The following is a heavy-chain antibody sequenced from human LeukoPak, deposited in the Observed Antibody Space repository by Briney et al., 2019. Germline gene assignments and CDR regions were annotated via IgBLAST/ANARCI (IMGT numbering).Heavy chain of an antibody. V-gene: IGHV3-30*04. J-gene: IGHJ4*02. Sequence: TGGSLRLSCAASGFTFNNYAMYWVRQAPGKGLEWVAVVSYGGNDKYYTDSVKGRFTISRDNAKNSLYLQMNSLRAEDTAVYYCASSSSGWYSVGGWGQGTLVTVSS. CDR2: VSYGGNDK. CDR3: ASSSSGWYSVGG. D-gene: IGHD6-19*01. CDR1: GFTFNNYA.